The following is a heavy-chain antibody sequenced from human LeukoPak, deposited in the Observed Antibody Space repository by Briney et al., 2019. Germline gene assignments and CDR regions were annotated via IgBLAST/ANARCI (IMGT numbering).Heavy chain of an antibody. J-gene: IGHJ6*02. CDR2: IYHSGRT. CDR3: ARHVISETFSYSYSGMDV. D-gene: IGHD2/OR15-2a*01. V-gene: IGHV4-4*02. CDR1: GGSIDSGNW. Sequence: SETLSLTCDVSGGSIDSGNWWSWVRQSPGKGLEWTGEIYHSGRTNYNPSLKSRVTISADSSKTQFSLKLNSVTAADTAIYYCARHVISETFSYSYSGMDVWGQGTTVTVSS.